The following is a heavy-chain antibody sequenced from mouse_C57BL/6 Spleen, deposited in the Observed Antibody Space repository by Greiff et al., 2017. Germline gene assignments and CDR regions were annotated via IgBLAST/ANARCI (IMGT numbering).Heavy chain of an antibody. J-gene: IGHJ2*01. D-gene: IGHD2-4*01. CDR3: ARHYYEGYYFDY. Sequence: EVQRVESGGDLVKPGGSLKLSCAASGFTFSSYGMSWVRQTPDKRLEWVATISSGGSYTYYPDSVKGRFTISRDNAKNTLYLQMSSLKSEDTAMYYCARHYYEGYYFDYWCQGTTLTVSS. CDR2: ISSGGSYT. CDR1: GFTFSSYG. V-gene: IGHV5-6*01.